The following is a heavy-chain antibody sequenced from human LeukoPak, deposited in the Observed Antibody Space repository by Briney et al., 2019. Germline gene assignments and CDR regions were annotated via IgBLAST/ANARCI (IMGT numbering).Heavy chain of an antibody. V-gene: IGHV3-7*03. CDR2: IKQDGSEK. CDR3: ARDNPPDY. Sequence: GSLRLSCVASGFTFSSSWMSWVRQAPGKGLEWVANIKQDGSEKSYVESVRGRFTISGDNAKNSLYLQLNSLRAEDTALYYCARDNPPDYWGQGTLVTVSS. CDR1: GFTFSSSW. J-gene: IGHJ4*02.